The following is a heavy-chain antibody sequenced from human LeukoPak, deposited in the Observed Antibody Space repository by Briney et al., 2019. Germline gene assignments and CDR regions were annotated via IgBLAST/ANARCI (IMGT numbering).Heavy chain of an antibody. CDR3: AEDGAVIGSRYYFDL. CDR2: ISYDGSNK. CDR1: GFTFSSHG. V-gene: IGHV3-30*18. D-gene: IGHD6-19*01. Sequence: PGGSLRLSCAASGFTFSSHGMHWVRQAPGKGLEWVAVISYDGSNKYYTDSVKGRFIISRDNSKNTVFLQMNSLTAEDTAVYYCAEDGAVIGSRYYFDLWGQGTLVTVSS. J-gene: IGHJ4*02.